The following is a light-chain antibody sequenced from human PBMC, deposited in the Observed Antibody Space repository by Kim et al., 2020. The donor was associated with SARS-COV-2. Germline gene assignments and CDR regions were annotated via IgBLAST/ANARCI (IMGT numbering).Light chain of an antibody. CDR3: QSYNRDNVL. CDR2: EDD. J-gene: IGLJ2*01. V-gene: IGLV6-57*03. CDR1: SGSIDDNY. Sequence: GKTVTISATRSSGSIDDNYVQCYQQRPGGVPATVIYEDDQSPSGVSDRFSGSIDNSSNSASLTSSGLRTEDEADYYCQSYNRDNVLFGGGTQLTVL.